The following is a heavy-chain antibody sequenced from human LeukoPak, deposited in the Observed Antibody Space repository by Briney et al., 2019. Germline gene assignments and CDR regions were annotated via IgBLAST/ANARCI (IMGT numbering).Heavy chain of an antibody. D-gene: IGHD3-22*01. CDR1: GFTVSSIH. J-gene: IGHJ3*02. CDR3: ARGGRGSAAVVAPRSFDI. Sequence: GGSLRLSCAASGFTVSSIHMVWVRQAPGKGLEWVSVTYTGGNSYYADSVKGRFIISRNISKNTLYLQMNSLRAEDSALYYCARGGRGSAAVVAPRSFDIWGQGTMVTVSS. CDR2: TYTGGNS. V-gene: IGHV3-53*01.